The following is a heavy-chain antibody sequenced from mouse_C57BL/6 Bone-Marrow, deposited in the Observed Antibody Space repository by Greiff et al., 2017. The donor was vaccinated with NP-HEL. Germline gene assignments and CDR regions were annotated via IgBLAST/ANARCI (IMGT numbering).Heavy chain of an antibody. V-gene: IGHV1-59*01. Sequence: QVQLQQPGAELVRPGTSVKLSCKASGYTFTSYWMHWVKQRPGQGLEWIGVIDPSDSYTNYNQKFKGKATLTVDTSSSTAYMQLSSLTSEDSAVYYCARYSYYYGSSYYCDYWGQGTTLTVSS. D-gene: IGHD1-1*01. CDR1: GYTFTSYW. CDR2: IDPSDSYT. J-gene: IGHJ2*01. CDR3: ARYSYYYGSSYYCDY.